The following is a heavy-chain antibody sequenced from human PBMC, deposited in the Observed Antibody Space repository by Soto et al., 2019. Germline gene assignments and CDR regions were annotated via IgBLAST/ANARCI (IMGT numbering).Heavy chain of an antibody. CDR2: ISAYNGNT. CDR1: GYTFTSYG. V-gene: IGHV1-18*01. Sequence: GASVKVSCKASGYTFTSYGISWVRQAPGQGLEWMGWISAYNGNTNYAQKLQGRVTMTTDTSTSTAYMELRSLRPDDTAVYYCARDRTPRRGYYYYGMDVWGQGTTVTVSS. D-gene: IGHD3-10*01. CDR3: ARDRTPRRGYYYYGMDV. J-gene: IGHJ6*02.